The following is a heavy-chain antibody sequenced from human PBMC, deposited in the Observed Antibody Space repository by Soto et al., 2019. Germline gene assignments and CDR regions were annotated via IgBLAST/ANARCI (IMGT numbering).Heavy chain of an antibody. J-gene: IGHJ6*02. D-gene: IGHD1-1*01. CDR2: IYYSGST. Sequence: SETLSLTFTVSGGSVNSGGYHWSWIRQHPGKGLEWIGDIYYSGSTYYNPSLKSRVTISIDTSTNHFSLHLSALTAADTAVYYCARAPIPNWNYYGMDVWGQGTTVT. V-gene: IGHV4-31*03. CDR3: ARAPIPNWNYYGMDV. CDR1: GGSVNSGGYH.